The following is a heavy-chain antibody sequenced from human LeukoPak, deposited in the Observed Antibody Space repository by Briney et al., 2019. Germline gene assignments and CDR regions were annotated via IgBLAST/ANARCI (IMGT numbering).Heavy chain of an antibody. CDR1: GFTFSSYG. CDR3: AASRGFLEWLLYY. J-gene: IGHJ4*02. CDR2: IWYDGSNK. V-gene: IGHV3-33*01. Sequence: QTGGSLRLSCAASGFTFSSYGMHWVRQAPGKGLEWVAVIWYDGSNKYYADSVKGRFTISRDNSKNTLYLQMNSLRAEDTAVYYCAASRGFLEWLLYYWGQGALVTVSS. D-gene: IGHD3-3*01.